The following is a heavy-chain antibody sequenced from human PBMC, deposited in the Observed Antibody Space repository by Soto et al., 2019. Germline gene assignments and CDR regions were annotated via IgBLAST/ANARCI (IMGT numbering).Heavy chain of an antibody. CDR3: ARGGGSGWYDYYYYGMDV. J-gene: IGHJ6*02. D-gene: IGHD6-19*01. CDR1: GGSISSGGYY. Sequence: QVQLQESGPGLVKPSQTLSLTCTVSGGSISSGGYYWSWIRQHPGKGLEWIGYIYYSGSTYYNPRCKGRVTISVDTSKNQFALKLSSVTAADTAVYYCARGGGSGWYDYYYYGMDVWGQGTTVTVSS. CDR2: IYYSGST. V-gene: IGHV4-31*03.